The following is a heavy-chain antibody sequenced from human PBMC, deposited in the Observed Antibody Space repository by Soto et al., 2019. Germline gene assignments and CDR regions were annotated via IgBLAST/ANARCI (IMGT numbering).Heavy chain of an antibody. D-gene: IGHD4-4*01. J-gene: IGHJ4*02. CDR1: GFTFSSYA. V-gene: IGHV3-23*01. Sequence: GGSLRLSCATSGFTFSSYAMSWVRQAPGKGLEWVSAISGSGGSTYYADSVKGRFTISRDNSKNTLYLQMNSLRAEDTAVYYCAKGVIFTVTEYYFDYWGQGTLVTVSS. CDR2: ISGSGGST. CDR3: AKGVIFTVTEYYFDY.